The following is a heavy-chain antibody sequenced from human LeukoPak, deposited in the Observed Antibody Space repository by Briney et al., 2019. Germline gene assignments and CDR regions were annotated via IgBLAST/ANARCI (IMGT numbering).Heavy chain of an antibody. J-gene: IGHJ4*02. V-gene: IGHV3-15*01. D-gene: IGHD3-3*01. CDR1: GFVFSDAW. CDR3: STMSAIFGVVIPDY. CDR2: IKSKTNGGTT. Sequence: GGSLRLSCAVSGFVFSDAWMSWVRQAPGKGLEWVGRIKSKTNGGTTDYAAPVKGRFSISRDDSKNTLFLQMYSLRTEDTGVYYCSTMSAIFGVVIPDYWGQGTLVSVSP.